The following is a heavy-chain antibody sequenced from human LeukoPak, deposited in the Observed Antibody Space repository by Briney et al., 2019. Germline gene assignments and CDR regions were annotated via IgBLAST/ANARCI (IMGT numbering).Heavy chain of an antibody. CDR1: GNTFTDYY. CDR3: ARDDRSSDGMTHYDILTGYYYY. V-gene: IGHV1-2*02. Sequence: ASVKVSCKASGNTFTDYYMHWVRQAPGQGLEWMGWINPNSGGTNYAQKFQDRVTMTRDTSISTAYMELSRLRSDDTAVYYCARDDRSSDGMTHYDILTGYYYYWGQGTLVTVSS. J-gene: IGHJ4*02. D-gene: IGHD3-9*01. CDR2: INPNSGGT.